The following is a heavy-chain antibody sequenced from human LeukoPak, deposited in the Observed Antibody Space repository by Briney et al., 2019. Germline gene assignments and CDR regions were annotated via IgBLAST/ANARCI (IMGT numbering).Heavy chain of an antibody. V-gene: IGHV1-2*06. J-gene: IGHJ4*02. CDR2: INPYSGDS. CDR1: GYTFTVYH. CDR3: ARDQGSITRSWYTGY. Sequence: ASVKVSCKASGYTFTVYHIHWVRQAPGQGLEWMGQINPYSGDSNFAQKFQGRVTMTRDTSITTAYMELSSLTPNDTAVYVCARDQGSITRSWYTGYWGQGTQVTVSS. D-gene: IGHD6-13*01.